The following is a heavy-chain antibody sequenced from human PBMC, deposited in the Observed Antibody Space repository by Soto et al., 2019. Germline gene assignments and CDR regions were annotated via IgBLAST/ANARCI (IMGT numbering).Heavy chain of an antibody. D-gene: IGHD3-10*01. Sequence: SETLSLTCTVSGGSVSGSNHYWAWIRRPPGKGLEWIGRIYYTGNTYFNPSLESRVTMSVDTSKNQFSLKLSSVTAGDTAVYYCARRVYGSGRYGYWGQGSLVTVS. CDR3: ARRVYGSGRYGY. J-gene: IGHJ4*02. CDR1: GGSVSGSNHY. V-gene: IGHV4-39*01. CDR2: IYYTGNT.